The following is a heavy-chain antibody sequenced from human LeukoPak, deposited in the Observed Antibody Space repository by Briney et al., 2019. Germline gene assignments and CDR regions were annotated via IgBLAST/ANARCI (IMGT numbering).Heavy chain of an antibody. J-gene: IGHJ4*02. V-gene: IGHV6-1*01. CDR3: ARERGPYYYGSGSYYPFDY. CDR1: GDSVSSNSAA. Sequence: SQTLSLTCAISGDSVSSNSAAWNWIRQSPSRGLEWLGRTYCRSKWYNDYAVSVKSRITINPDTSKNQFSLQLNSVTPEDTAVYYCARERGPYYYGSGSYYPFDYWGQGTLVTVSS. CDR2: TYCRSKWYN. D-gene: IGHD3-10*01.